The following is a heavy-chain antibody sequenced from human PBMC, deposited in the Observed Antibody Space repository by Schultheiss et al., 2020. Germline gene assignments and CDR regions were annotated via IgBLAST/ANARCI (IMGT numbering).Heavy chain of an antibody. J-gene: IGHJ4*02. V-gene: IGHV4-30-4*01. CDR1: GGSISSGDYY. CDR3: ARGAGFNSSGYYYFDY. CDR2: IYYSGST. Sequence: SETLSLTCTVSGGSISSGDYYWSWIRQPPGKGLEWIGYIYYSGSTYYNPSLKSRVTISVDTSKNQFSLKLSSVTAADTAVYYCARGAGFNSSGYYYFDYWGQGTLVTVSS. D-gene: IGHD3-22*01.